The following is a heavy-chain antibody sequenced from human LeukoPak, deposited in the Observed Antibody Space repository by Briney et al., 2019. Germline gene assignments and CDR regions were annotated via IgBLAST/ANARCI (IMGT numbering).Heavy chain of an antibody. Sequence: GGSLRLSCTASGSTFTDYYMSWIRQAPGKGLEWVSYISSSGVTIYYADSVKGRFTISRDSAQNSLYLQMNSLRAEDTAMYYCAREVGYSYGLSPIDYWGQGTLVIVSS. V-gene: IGHV3-11*04. D-gene: IGHD5-18*01. CDR2: ISSSGVTI. J-gene: IGHJ4*02. CDR1: GSTFTDYY. CDR3: AREVGYSYGLSPIDY.